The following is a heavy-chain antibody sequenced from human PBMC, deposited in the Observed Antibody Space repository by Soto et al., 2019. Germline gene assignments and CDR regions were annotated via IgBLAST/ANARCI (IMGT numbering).Heavy chain of an antibody. V-gene: IGHV3-66*01. Sequence: EVQLVESGGGLVQPGGSLRLSCAASGFTVSSNYMSWVRQAPGKGLEWVSVIYSGGSTYYADSVKGRFTISRDNSKSXLYLQMNSLRAEDTAVYYCARDRVDPERIISGMDVWGQGTTVTVSS. CDR3: ARDRVDPERIISGMDV. D-gene: IGHD2-15*01. J-gene: IGHJ6*02. CDR2: IYSGGST. CDR1: GFTVSSNY.